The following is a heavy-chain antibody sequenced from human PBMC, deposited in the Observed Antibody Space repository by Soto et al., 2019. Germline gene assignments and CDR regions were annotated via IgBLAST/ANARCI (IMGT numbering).Heavy chain of an antibody. CDR2: IIPIFGTA. CDR3: ARESRGYSRAFDI. V-gene: IGHV1-69*06. CDR1: GGTFSSYA. J-gene: IGHJ3*02. D-gene: IGHD5-18*01. Sequence: GASVKVSCKASGGTFSSYAISWLRQAPGQGLEWMGGIIPIFGTANYAQKFQGRVTITADKSTSTAYMELSSLRSEDTAVYYCARESRGYSRAFDIWGQGTMVTVSS.